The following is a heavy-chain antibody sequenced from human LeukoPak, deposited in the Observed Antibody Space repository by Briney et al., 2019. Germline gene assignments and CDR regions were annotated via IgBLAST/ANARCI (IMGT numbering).Heavy chain of an antibody. J-gene: IGHJ4*02. CDR2: IYHSGST. V-gene: IGHV4-38-2*02. CDR1: GYSISSGYY. D-gene: IGHD6-19*01. CDR3: ARTNPSGWSTFDY. Sequence: SETLSLTCTVSGYSISSGYYWGWIRQPPGKGLEWIGSIYHSGSTFDNPSLKSRVTISVDTSKNQFSLKLSSVTAADTAVYYCARTNPSGWSTFDYWGQGTLVTVSS.